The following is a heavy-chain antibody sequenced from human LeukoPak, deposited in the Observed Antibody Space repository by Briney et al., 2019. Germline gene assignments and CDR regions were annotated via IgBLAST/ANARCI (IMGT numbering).Heavy chain of an antibody. CDR3: IAVAGQGTWFDP. CDR1: GFTFSSYS. Sequence: PAGSLRLSCAASGFTFSSYSMNWVRQAPGKGLEWVSSISSSSSYIYYADSVKGRFTISRDNAKNSLYLQMNSLRAEDTAVYYCIAVAGQGTWFDPWGQGTLVTVSS. J-gene: IGHJ5*02. CDR2: ISSSSSYI. D-gene: IGHD6-19*01. V-gene: IGHV3-21*01.